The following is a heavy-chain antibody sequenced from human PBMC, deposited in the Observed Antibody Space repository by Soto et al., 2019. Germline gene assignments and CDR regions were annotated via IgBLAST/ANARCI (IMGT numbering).Heavy chain of an antibody. V-gene: IGHV1-18*04. D-gene: IGHD1-7*01. Sequence: QVQLVQSGAEVKKPGASVKVSCKASGYTFTSYGISWVRQAPGQGLEWMGWISAYNGNTNYAQKLQGRVTMNTDTSTSTAYMDLRSLRSDDPAVYCCETNSLELSNWFDPWGQGTLVTVSS. J-gene: IGHJ5*02. CDR3: ETNSLELSNWFDP. CDR1: GYTFTSYG. CDR2: ISAYNGNT.